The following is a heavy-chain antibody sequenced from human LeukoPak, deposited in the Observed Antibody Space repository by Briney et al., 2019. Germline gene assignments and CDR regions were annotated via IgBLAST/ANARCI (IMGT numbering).Heavy chain of an antibody. CDR2: IHHSGST. CDR1: GDSVTNHQ. V-gene: IGHV4-59*02. Sequence: SETLSLTCTVSGDSVTNHQWSWVRQPPGKGLEWIAYIHHSGSTNYNPSLKNRVTISIDTSKNQFSLRLISVTAADTAVYCCARYPLAFDFWGQGILATVSS. J-gene: IGHJ4*02. D-gene: IGHD6-6*01. CDR3: ARYPLAFDF.